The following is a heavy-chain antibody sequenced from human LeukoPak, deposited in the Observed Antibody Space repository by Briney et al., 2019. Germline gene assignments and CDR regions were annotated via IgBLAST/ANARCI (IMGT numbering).Heavy chain of an antibody. CDR1: GFAFSSYG. V-gene: IGHV3-33*01. Sequence: GRSLRLSCAASGFAFSSYGMHWVRQAPGKGLEWVAVIWYDGSNKYYADSVKGRFTISRDNSKNTLYLQMNSLRAEDTAVYYCASSYSSGWYYSYWGQGTLVTVSS. CDR3: ASSYSSGWYYSY. J-gene: IGHJ4*02. D-gene: IGHD6-19*01. CDR2: IWYDGSNK.